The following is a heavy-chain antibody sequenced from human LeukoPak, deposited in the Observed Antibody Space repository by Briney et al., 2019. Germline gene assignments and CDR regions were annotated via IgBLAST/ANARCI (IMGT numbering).Heavy chain of an antibody. CDR1: GYTFTGYF. CDR3: ARENDYYDSSGYYGSYFDY. Sequence: ASVKVSCKASGYTFTGYFIHWVRQAPGQGLEWMGWINPNSGDTNYAQKFQGRVTMTRDTSISTAYMELSRLRSDDTAVYYCARENDYYDSSGYYGSYFDYWGQGTLVTVSS. J-gene: IGHJ4*02. D-gene: IGHD3-22*01. CDR2: INPNSGDT. V-gene: IGHV1-2*02.